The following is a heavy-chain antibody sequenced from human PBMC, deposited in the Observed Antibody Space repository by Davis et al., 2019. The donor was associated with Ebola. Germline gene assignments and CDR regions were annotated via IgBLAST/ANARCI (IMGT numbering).Heavy chain of an antibody. CDR2: IRPYGGRT. Sequence: PGGSLRLSFAASGLTFNNYAMDWVRRAQGKGLEWVSAIRPYGGRTYYRNSVKGRFTISRDNYKNMVFLQMNSLRAEDTAVYFCAGEPGGDGYGPGLWGQGTLVTVSS. J-gene: IGHJ4*02. CDR1: GLTFNNYA. CDR3: AGEPGGDGYGPGL. D-gene: IGHD3-10*01. V-gene: IGHV3-23*01.